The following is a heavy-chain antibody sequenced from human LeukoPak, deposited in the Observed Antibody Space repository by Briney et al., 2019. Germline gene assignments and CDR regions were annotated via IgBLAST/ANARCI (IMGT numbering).Heavy chain of an antibody. V-gene: IGHV1-2*02. Sequence: ASVKVSCKASGYTFTGYYIHWVRQAPGQGLECMGWINPNSGGTNYAQKFQGRVTMTRDTSISTAYMELSSLRSEDTAVYYCARGGGYCSGGSCLGWFDPWGQGTLVTVSS. J-gene: IGHJ5*02. CDR1: GYTFTGYY. D-gene: IGHD2-15*01. CDR3: ARGGGYCSGGSCLGWFDP. CDR2: INPNSGGT.